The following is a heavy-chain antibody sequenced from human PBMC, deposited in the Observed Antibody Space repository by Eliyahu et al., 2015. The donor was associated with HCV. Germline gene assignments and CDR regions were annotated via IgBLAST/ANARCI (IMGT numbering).Heavy chain of an antibody. V-gene: IGHV4-39*01. CDR1: GGSISSSSYY. D-gene: IGHD2-21*02. J-gene: IGHJ4*02. CDR3: ARRGVDIVVVTAWGY. Sequence: QLQLQESGPGLVKPSETLSLTCTVSGGSISSSSYYWGWIRQPPGKGLEWIGSIYFSGETYYNPSLKSRVTISVDTSKNQFSLKLSSVTAADTAVYYCARRGVDIVVVTAWGYWGQGTLVTVSS. CDR2: IYFSGET.